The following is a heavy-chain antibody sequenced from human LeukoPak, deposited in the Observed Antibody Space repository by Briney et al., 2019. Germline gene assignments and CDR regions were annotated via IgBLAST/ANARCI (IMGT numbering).Heavy chain of an antibody. CDR2: IYYSGST. CDR1: GGSISSGDYY. D-gene: IGHD2-21*01. J-gene: IGHJ4*02. V-gene: IGHV4-30-4*01. CDR3: ASFYQAYYFDY. Sequence: SETLSLSCTVSGGSISSGDYYWSWIRQPPGKSLEWIGYIYYSGSTFYSPSLKSRVTISVDTSKNQFSLKLSSVTAADTAVYYCASFYQAYYFDYWGQGTLVTVSS.